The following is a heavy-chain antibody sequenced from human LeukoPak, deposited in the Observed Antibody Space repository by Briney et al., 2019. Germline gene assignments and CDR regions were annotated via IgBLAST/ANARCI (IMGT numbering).Heavy chain of an antibody. Sequence: PGGSLRLSCAPSGFIVSATYMSWVRQAPGKGLEWVSLIYRSGSTDYADSVKGRFTISRDNSTNTLYLQMNNLRAEDTAVYYCARLSNTRICGSGCWVDYWGQGTLVTVSS. CDR2: IYRSGST. CDR1: GFIVSATY. J-gene: IGHJ4*02. V-gene: IGHV3-53*01. CDR3: ARLSNTRICGSGCWVDY. D-gene: IGHD1-26*01.